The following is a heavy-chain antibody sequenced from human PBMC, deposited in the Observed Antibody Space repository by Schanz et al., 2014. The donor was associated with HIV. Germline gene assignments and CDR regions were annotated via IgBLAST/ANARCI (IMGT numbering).Heavy chain of an antibody. CDR3: ARGPDYGKTTYNFDF. V-gene: IGHV1-8*01. D-gene: IGHD3-10*01. CDR1: GYTFDSRA. J-gene: IGHJ4*02. CDR2: MSPNTGNT. Sequence: QVQLVQSGAEVKKPGASVKVSCKASGYTFDSRAINWVRQASGQGPEWLGWMSPNTGNTGRAQKFQGRVTMTRNTPQSKAYLTLNNLTSEDTAVYFCARGPDYGKTTYNFDFWGQGTLVAVSS.